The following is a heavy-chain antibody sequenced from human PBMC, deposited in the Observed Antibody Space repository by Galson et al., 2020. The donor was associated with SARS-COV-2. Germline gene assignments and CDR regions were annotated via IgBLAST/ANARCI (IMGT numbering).Heavy chain of an antibody. CDR1: GGSFSGYS. J-gene: IGHJ6*03. D-gene: IGHD3-16*01. CDR2: ISFRGDA. V-gene: IGHV4-34*01. Sequence: SQTLSLTCAVYGGSFSGYSWTWVRQAPGKGLEWIGEISFRGDAKYSPSLRSRVTLSVDTSKNQFSLRLRSVSAADTALYFCARGRQGVVPSPVLGLGPFYSYYFMDVWGKGTTVTVS. CDR3: ARGRQGVVPSPVLGLGPFYSYYFMDV.